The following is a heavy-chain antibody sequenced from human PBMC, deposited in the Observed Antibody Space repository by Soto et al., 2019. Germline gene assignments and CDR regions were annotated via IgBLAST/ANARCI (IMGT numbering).Heavy chain of an antibody. J-gene: IGHJ4*02. CDR3: AKGWEGSFGY. V-gene: IGHV3-23*01. CDR1: VFTFSSYA. Sequence: HPGWSLRLSCASSVFTFSSYAMSWVRQAPGKGLEWVSAISGSGGSTYYADFVKGRFTISRDNSKNTLYLQMNSLRAEDTAVYYCAKGWEGSFGYWGQGTLVTVSS. D-gene: IGHD1-26*01. CDR2: ISGSGGST.